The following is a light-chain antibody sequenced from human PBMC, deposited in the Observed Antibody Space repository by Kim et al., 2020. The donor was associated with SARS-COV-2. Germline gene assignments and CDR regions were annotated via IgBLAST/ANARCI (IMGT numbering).Light chain of an antibody. CDR1: QSVRSSY. V-gene: IGKV3-20*01. CDR3: QQYGSSPQT. CDR2: AAS. J-gene: IGKJ1*01. Sequence: SPGERATLSCRANQSVRSSYLAWYQQKPGQTPRLLMYAASTRAPGTPDRFSGSGSGTAFTLTISRLEPEDFAVYYCQQYGSSPQTFGQGTKVDIK.